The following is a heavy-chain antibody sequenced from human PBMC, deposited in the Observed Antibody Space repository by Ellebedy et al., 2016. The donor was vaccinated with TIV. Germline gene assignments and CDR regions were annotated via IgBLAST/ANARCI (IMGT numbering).Heavy chain of an antibody. CDR3: AKGRGGGSDSSAPRYYFDY. Sequence: PGGSLRLSCSASGFTFSSYAMAWVRQTPGRGLEWVSGIYARGNRIYYTDSVKGRFTISRNNSQNTLYLQMNSLRAEDTAIYYCAKGRGGGSDSSAPRYYFDYWGLGTLVTVSS. CDR1: GFTFSSYA. D-gene: IGHD3-22*01. CDR2: IYARGNRI. J-gene: IGHJ4*02. V-gene: IGHV3-23*01.